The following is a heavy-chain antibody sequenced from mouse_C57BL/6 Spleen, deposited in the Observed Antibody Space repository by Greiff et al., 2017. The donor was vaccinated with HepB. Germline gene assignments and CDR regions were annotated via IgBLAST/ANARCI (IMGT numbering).Heavy chain of an antibody. J-gene: IGHJ1*03. Sequence: QVHVKQPGAELVKPGASVKMSCKASGYTFTSYWIPWVQQRPGQGLEWIGDIYPGSGSTNYNEKFKSKATLTVDTSSSTAYMQLSSLTSEDSAVYYCARYGWLRGGWYFDVWGTGTTVTVSS. D-gene: IGHD2-2*01. CDR3: ARYGWLRGGWYFDV. V-gene: IGHV1-55*01. CDR2: IYPGSGST. CDR1: GYTFTSYW.